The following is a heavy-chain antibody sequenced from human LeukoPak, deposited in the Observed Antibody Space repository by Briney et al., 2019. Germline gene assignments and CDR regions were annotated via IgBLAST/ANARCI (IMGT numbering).Heavy chain of an antibody. D-gene: IGHD4-23*01. Sequence: SETLSLTCAVYGGSFSGYYWSWIRQPPGKGLEWIGEINHSGGTNYNPSLKSRVTISVDTSKNQFSLKLSSVTAADTAVYYCARVRGKGDYWGQGTLVTVSS. CDR2: INHSGGT. CDR1: GGSFSGYY. J-gene: IGHJ4*02. V-gene: IGHV4-34*01. CDR3: ARVRGKGDY.